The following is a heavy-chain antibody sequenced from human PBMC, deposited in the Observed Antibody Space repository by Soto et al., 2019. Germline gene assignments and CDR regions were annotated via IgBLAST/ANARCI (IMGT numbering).Heavy chain of an antibody. CDR1: GGSISSNSYY. J-gene: IGHJ4*02. Sequence: QLQLQESGPGLVRPSETLSLSCTVSGGSISSNSYYWGWIRQPPGKGLEWIGCIHYSGSTYYNPYLRSRVTSSVDTSKNQFSLKVSSVTAADTAVYYCARRLFSSTWPSYFDYWGQGTLVTVSS. CDR2: IHYSGST. D-gene: IGHD6-13*01. V-gene: IGHV4-39*01. CDR3: ARRLFSSTWPSYFDY.